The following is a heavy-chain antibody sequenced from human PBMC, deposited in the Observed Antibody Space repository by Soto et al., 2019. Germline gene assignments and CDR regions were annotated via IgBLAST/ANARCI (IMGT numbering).Heavy chain of an antibody. D-gene: IGHD2-8*01. V-gene: IGHV1-2*02. J-gene: IGHJ4*02. Sequence: QVQLVQSGAEVKKPGASVKVSCRTSGYTFSGFYIRWVRQAPGQGLESMGWIYPDSAGTDYAQKFQGGVTMTRDTSLSTAYMELSRLRSDDTAVYYCRVTGVSEVDYWGQGTLVTVSS. CDR1: GYTFSGFY. CDR2: IYPDSAGT. CDR3: RVTGVSEVDY.